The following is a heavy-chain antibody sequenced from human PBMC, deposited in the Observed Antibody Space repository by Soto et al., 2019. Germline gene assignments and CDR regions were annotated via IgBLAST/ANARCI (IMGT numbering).Heavy chain of an antibody. CDR2: ISGSGGST. V-gene: IGHV3-23*01. J-gene: IGHJ6*02. CDR3: AQRKVADAGLGYYYGMDV. CDR1: GFSFSSYA. Sequence: SRRLACAASGFSFSSYAMIWVRQSPGKFLECVSAISGSGGSTYYADSVNGRFTISRDNYKNTLYLQMNSLGAEDTAVYYCAQRKVADAGLGYYYGMDVWGQGPTVTVSS. D-gene: IGHD2-15*01.